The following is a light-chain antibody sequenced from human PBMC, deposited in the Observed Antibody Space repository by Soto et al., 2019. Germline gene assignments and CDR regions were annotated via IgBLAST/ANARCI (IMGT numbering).Light chain of an antibody. CDR3: SSYASSNNLGV. J-gene: IGLJ2*01. Sequence: QSALTQPTSASRSPGQSVTISCIGTSSDVGGYNYVSWYQQHPGNAPKLMIYEVSKRPSGVPDRFSGSKSGNTASLTVSGLQAEDEADYYFSSYASSNNLGVFGGATKLTVL. CDR2: EVS. CDR1: SSDVGGYNY. V-gene: IGLV2-8*01.